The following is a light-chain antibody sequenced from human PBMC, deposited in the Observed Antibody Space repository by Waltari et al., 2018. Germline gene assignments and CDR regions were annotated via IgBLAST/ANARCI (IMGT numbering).Light chain of an antibody. Sequence: DIVMTQSPDSLAVSLGERATINCKSSQSVLYNSNNKNYLAWYQQKPGQPPQPLIYWASTRESGVPDRFSGSGSGTDFTLTISSLQAEDVAVYYCQQYYSTITFGQGTRLEIK. CDR1: QSVLYNSNNKNY. V-gene: IGKV4-1*01. CDR3: QQYYSTIT. CDR2: WAS. J-gene: IGKJ5*01.